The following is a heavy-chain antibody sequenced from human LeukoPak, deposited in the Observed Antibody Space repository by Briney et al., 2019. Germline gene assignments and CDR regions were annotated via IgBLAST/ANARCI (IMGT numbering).Heavy chain of an antibody. V-gene: IGHV3-23*01. Sequence: GGSLRLSCAASGFTFSSYAMSWVRQAPGKGLEWVSAISGSGGSTYYADSVKGRFTISRDNSKNTLYLQMNSLRAEDTAVYYCAKDPLWYCSSTSCKKTIDYWGQGTLVTVSS. CDR3: AKDPLWYCSSTSCKKTIDY. CDR2: ISGSGGST. J-gene: IGHJ4*02. D-gene: IGHD2-2*01. CDR1: GFTFSSYA.